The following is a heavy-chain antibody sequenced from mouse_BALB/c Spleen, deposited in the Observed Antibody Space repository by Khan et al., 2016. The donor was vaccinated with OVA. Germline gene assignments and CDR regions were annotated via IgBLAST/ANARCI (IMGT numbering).Heavy chain of an antibody. J-gene: IGHJ2*01. Sequence: EVQLQESGPGLVKPSQSLSLTCTVTGYSITSDYAWNWIRQFPGNRLEWMGYINYSGSTSKKPSLKSRMSISRDTSKNQIFLQLNSVTTEDTATYYCVRGRSYWGQGTTLTVSS. CDR2: INYSGST. CDR3: VRGRSY. CDR1: GYSITSDYA. V-gene: IGHV3-2*02.